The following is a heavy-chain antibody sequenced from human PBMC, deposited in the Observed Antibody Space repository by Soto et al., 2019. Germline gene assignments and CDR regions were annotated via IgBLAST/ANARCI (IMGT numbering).Heavy chain of an antibody. V-gene: IGHV1-18*01. CDR3: AREARFLEWLPDAFDI. Sequence: ASVKVSCKASGYTFTSYGISWVRQAPGQGLEWMGWISAYNGNTNYAQKLQGRVTMTTDTSTSTAYMELSSLRSEDTAVYYCAREARFLEWLPDAFDIWGQGTMVTVSS. CDR1: GYTFTSYG. CDR2: ISAYNGNT. D-gene: IGHD3-3*01. J-gene: IGHJ3*02.